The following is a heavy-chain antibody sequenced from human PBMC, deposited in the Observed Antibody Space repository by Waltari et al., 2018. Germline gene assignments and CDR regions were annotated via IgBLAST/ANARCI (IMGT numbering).Heavy chain of an antibody. Sequence: QVQLVESGGGVVQPGRSLRLSCAASGFTFSSYAMPWVRQAPGKGLEWVAVIWYDGSNKYSADSVKGRFTISRDNSKTTLYLQMNSLRAEDTAVYYCARNQLLYSYYYYGMDVWGQGTTVTVSS. D-gene: IGHD2-2*02. CDR2: IWYDGSNK. CDR1: GFTFSSYA. CDR3: ARNQLLYSYYYYGMDV. V-gene: IGHV3-33*01. J-gene: IGHJ6*02.